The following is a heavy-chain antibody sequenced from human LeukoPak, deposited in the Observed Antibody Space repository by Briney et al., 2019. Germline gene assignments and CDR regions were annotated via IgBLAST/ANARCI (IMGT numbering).Heavy chain of an antibody. V-gene: IGHV1-2*02. J-gene: IGHJ5*02. CDR2: INPNSGGT. D-gene: IGHD3-10*01. CDR1: GYTFSGYY. Sequence: WASVKVSCKASGYTFSGYYMHWVRQAPGQGLEWMGWINPNSGGTNYAQKFQGRVTMTRDTSISTAYMELSRLRSDDTAVYYCARAGYYGSGSISQGGWFDPWGQGTLVTVSS. CDR3: ARAGYYGSGSISQGGWFDP.